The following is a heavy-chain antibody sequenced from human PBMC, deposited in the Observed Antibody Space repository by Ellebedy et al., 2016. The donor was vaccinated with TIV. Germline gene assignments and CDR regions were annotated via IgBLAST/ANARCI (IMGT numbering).Heavy chain of an antibody. CDR3: ARDGEDIVVVPAATLTKPYYYGMDV. J-gene: IGHJ6*02. D-gene: IGHD2-2*01. CDR1: GVSISSSDYY. V-gene: IGHV4-39*07. Sequence: SETLSLTCTVSGVSISSSDYYWPWIRQAPGKGLEWIGSIYHSGSTYYNPSLKSRVTISVDTSKNQFSLKLSSVTAADTAMYYCARDGEDIVVVPAATLTKPYYYGMDVWGQGTTVTVSS. CDR2: IYHSGST.